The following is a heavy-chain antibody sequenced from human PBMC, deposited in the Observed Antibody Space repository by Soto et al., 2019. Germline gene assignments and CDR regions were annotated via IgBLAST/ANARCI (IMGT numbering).Heavy chain of an antibody. CDR2: IRSKAYGGTT. J-gene: IGHJ6*02. CDR1: GFTFGYYA. Sequence: TGGSLRLSCTASGFTFGYYAMSWVRQSPGKGLEWVGFIRSKAYGGTTEYAASVKGRFTISRDDSKSIAYLQMNSLKTEDTAVYYCTRERGIVVVPAAPTFYYGMDVWGQGTTFTV. D-gene: IGHD2-2*01. V-gene: IGHV3-49*04. CDR3: TRERGIVVVPAAPTFYYGMDV.